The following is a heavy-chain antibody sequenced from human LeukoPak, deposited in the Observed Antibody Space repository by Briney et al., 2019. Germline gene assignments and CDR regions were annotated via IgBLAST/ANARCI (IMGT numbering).Heavy chain of an antibody. D-gene: IGHD1-26*01. Sequence: PSETLSLTCTVSGGSISSDYWSWIRQPPGKGLEWIGYIHYSGFTNYNPSLKSRLTISVDTSKNQFSLKLSSVTAADTAVYYCARALGAIDDYWGQGTLVTVSS. CDR3: ARALGAIDDY. CDR1: GGSISSDY. V-gene: IGHV4-59*01. J-gene: IGHJ4*02. CDR2: IHYSGFT.